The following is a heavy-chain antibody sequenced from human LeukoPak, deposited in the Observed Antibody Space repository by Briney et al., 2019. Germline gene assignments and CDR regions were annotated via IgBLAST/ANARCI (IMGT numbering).Heavy chain of an antibody. CDR3: ARRWAGLFDP. CDR1: GGSISSYY. D-gene: IGHD5-24*01. CDR2: TYTSGST. J-gene: IGHJ5*02. V-gene: IGHV4-4*09. Sequence: SETLSLTCTVSGGSISSYYWSWIRQPPGKGLEWIGYTYTSGSTNYNPSLKSRVTISVDTSKNQFSLKLSSVTAADTAVYYCARRWAGLFDPWGQGTLVTVSS.